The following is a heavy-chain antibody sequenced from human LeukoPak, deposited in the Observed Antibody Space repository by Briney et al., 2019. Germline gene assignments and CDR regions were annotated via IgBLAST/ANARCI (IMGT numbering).Heavy chain of an antibody. Sequence: GGSLRLSCTASGFTFGDYAMSWFRQAPGKGLEWVGFIRSKAYGGTTEYAASVKGRFTISRDDSKSIAYLQMNSLKTEDTAVYYCTRDANYYDSSGSMDVWGKGTTVTISS. D-gene: IGHD3-22*01. J-gene: IGHJ6*03. CDR2: IRSKAYGGTT. CDR1: GFTFGDYA. CDR3: TRDANYYDSSGSMDV. V-gene: IGHV3-49*03.